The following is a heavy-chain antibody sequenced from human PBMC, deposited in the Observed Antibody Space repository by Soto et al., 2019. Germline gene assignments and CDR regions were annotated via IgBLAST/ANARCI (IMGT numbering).Heavy chain of an antibody. CDR2: ISAYNGNT. D-gene: IGHD5-18*01. CDR3: ARDLRAAMAYYYYYGMDV. CDR1: GYTFTSYG. Sequence: ASVKVSCEASGYTFTSYGISWVRQAPGQGLEWMGWISAYNGNTNYAQKLQGRVTMTTDTSTSTAYMELRSLRSDDTAVYYCARDLRAAMAYYYYYGMDVWGQGTTVTSP. J-gene: IGHJ6*02. V-gene: IGHV1-18*01.